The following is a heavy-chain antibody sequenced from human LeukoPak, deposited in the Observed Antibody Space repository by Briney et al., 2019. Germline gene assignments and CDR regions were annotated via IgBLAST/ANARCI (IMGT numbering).Heavy chain of an antibody. J-gene: IGHJ5*02. V-gene: IGHV1-18*01. CDR1: GYTFTSYG. Sequence: ASVKVSCKASGYTFTSYGISWVRQAPGQGLEWMGWISAYNGNTNYAQKLQGRVTMTTDTSTSTAYMELRSLRSDDTAVYYCARVERYYYDSSGSLRNWFDPWGQGTLVTVSS. CDR3: ARVERYYYDSSGSLRNWFDP. CDR2: ISAYNGNT. D-gene: IGHD3-22*01.